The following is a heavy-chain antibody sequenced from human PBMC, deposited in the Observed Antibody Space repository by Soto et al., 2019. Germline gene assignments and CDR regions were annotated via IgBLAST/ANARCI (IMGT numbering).Heavy chain of an antibody. J-gene: IGHJ3*01. V-gene: IGHV3-53*01. D-gene: IGHD1-1*01. CDR3: ATWHEREHAYDV. CDR1: GLTVSGTKY. Sequence: DVQLVESGGGLIQPGESLRLSCAAFGLTVSGTKYVAWVRQAPGKGLEWVSALYDVDGTYYADSLKGRFTTSTDSSKTTVYLQMNDLRPDDTAVYYCATWHEREHAYDVWGQGTTVTVSS. CDR2: LYDVDGT.